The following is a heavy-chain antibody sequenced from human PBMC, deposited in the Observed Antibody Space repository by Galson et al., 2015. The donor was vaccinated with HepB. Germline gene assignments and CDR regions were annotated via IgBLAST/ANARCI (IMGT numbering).Heavy chain of an antibody. D-gene: IGHD3-3*01. CDR1: GYTFTGYY. J-gene: IGHJ3*02. CDR3: ARGVYPYYDFWSGSDAFDI. Sequence: SVKVSCKASGYTFTGYYMHWVRQAPGQGLEWMGWINPNSGGTNYAQKFQGRVTMTRDTSISTAYMELSRLRSDDTAVYYCARGVYPYYDFWSGSDAFDIWGQGTMVTVSS. CDR2: INPNSGGT. V-gene: IGHV1-2*02.